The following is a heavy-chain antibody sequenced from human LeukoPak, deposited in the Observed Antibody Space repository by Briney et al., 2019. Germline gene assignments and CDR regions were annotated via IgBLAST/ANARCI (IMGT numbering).Heavy chain of an antibody. V-gene: IGHV3-30*18. Sequence: GGSLRLSCAASGFTFSSYGMHWVRQAPGKGLEWVAVISYDGSNKYYADSVKGRFTISRDNSKNTLYLQMNSLRAEDTAVYYCAKERYCGGDCRTYFDYWGQGTLVTVSS. J-gene: IGHJ4*02. CDR3: AKERYCGGDCRTYFDY. CDR1: GFTFSSYG. D-gene: IGHD2-21*02. CDR2: ISYDGSNK.